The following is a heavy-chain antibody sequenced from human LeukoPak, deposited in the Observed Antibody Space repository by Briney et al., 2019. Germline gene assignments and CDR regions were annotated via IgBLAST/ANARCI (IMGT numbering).Heavy chain of an antibody. CDR1: GGSISSSDG. V-gene: IGHV4-4*02. D-gene: IGHD1/OR15-1a*01. CDR3: ARVRSDKNIDP. CDR2: IYHSGST. J-gene: IGHJ5*02. Sequence: SETLSLTCAVSGGSISSSDGWSWVRQPPGKGLEWIGEIYHSGSTNYKPSLKSRVTISVDKSKNQFSLKLTSVTAADTAVYYCARVRSDKNIDPWGQGTLITVSS.